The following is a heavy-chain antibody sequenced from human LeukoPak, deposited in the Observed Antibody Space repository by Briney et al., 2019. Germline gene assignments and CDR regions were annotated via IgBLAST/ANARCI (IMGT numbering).Heavy chain of an antibody. Sequence: ASVKVSCKASGYTFTSYDINWVRQATGQGLEWMGWMNPNSGNTGYAQKFQGRVTMTRNTSISTAYMELSSLRSEDTAVYYCARGLPFSKGSCYTLWGQGTLVTVSS. V-gene: IGHV1-8*01. CDR3: ARGLPFSKGSCYTL. CDR2: MNPNSGNT. J-gene: IGHJ4*02. CDR1: GYTFTSYD. D-gene: IGHD2-2*02.